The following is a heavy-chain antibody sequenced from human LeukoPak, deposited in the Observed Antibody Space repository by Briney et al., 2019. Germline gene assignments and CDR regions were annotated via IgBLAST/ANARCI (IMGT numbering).Heavy chain of an antibody. D-gene: IGHD1-26*01. CDR2: INHSGST. V-gene: IGHV4-34*01. Sequence: KTSETLSLTCAVYGGSFSGYYWSWIRQPPGKGLEWIGEINHSGSTNYNPSLKSRVTISVDTSKNQFSLKLSSVTAADTAVYYCARAIQPLIRVGAGRYFDYWGQGNLVTVSS. CDR1: GGSFSGYY. J-gene: IGHJ4*02. CDR3: ARAIQPLIRVGAGRYFDY.